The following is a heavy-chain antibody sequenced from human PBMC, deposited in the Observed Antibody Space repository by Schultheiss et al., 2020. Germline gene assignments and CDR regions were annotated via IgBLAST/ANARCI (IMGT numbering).Heavy chain of an antibody. CDR2: ISYDGSNK. CDR3: ARKRLSFDY. J-gene: IGHJ4*02. V-gene: IGHV3-30*04. D-gene: IGHD3-16*02. Sequence: GESLRLSCAASGFTFSSYAMHWVRQAPGKGLEWVAVISYDGSNKYYADSVKGRFTISRDNSKITLYLQMSSLRAEDTAVYYCARKRLSFDYWGQGTLVTVSS. CDR1: GFTFSSYA.